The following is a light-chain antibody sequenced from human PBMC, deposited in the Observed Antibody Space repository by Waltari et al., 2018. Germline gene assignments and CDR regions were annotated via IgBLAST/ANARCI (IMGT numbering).Light chain of an antibody. V-gene: IGKV3-11*01. CDR2: DVS. Sequence: EIVLTQPPATLSLSPGERATLACRASQGFDRKLAWYQQKPGQAPRLHIHDVSNRATGIPPGFSGSGFGTDFRLTIGSLEPEDSAVYYCQQRYAWPITIGGGTKVEI. J-gene: IGKJ4*01. CDR1: QGFDRK. CDR3: QQRYAWPIT.